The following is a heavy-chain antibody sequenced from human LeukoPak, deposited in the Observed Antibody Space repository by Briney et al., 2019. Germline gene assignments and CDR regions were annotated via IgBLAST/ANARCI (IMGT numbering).Heavy chain of an antibody. V-gene: IGHV4-39*01. D-gene: IGHD6-19*01. CDR2: IYYSGST. Sequence: SETLSLTCTVSGGSISSSSYYWGWIRQPPGKGLEWIGSIYYSGSTYYNPSLKSRVTISVDTSKNQFSLKLSSVTAADTAVYYCASIPGYSSGGYYYYCMDVWGKGTTVTVSS. CDR1: GGSISSSSYY. J-gene: IGHJ6*03. CDR3: ASIPGYSSGGYYYYCMDV.